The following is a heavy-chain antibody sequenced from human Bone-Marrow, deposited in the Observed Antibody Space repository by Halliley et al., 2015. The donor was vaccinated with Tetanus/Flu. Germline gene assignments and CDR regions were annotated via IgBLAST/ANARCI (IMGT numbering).Heavy chain of an antibody. CDR1: GGSFSGHY. V-gene: IGHV4-34*01. D-gene: IGHD3-16*01. CDR2: INHSGST. CDR3: AKGDFDGINCFPWSSYYGMPV. J-gene: IGHJ6*02. Sequence: TLSLTCALYGGSFSGHYWIWLRQSPGKGLEWIGEINHSGSTKYNSSLKSRVAMSIDASKSQFYLKLNSVTAADTAVYYCAKGDFDGINCFPWSSYYGMPVWGQGTTVIVSS.